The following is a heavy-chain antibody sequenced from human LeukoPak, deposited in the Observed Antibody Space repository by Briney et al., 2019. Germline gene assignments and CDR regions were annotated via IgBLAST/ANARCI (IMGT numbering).Heavy chain of an antibody. Sequence: PSETLSLTCAVSGGSISSGGYFWSWIRQPPGKGLEWIGYIYHSGSTYYNPSLKSRVTISVDRSKNQFSLKLSSVTAADTAVYYCAGHYYDFWSGYYKDDYWGQGTLVTVSS. D-gene: IGHD3-3*01. CDR3: AGHYYDFWSGYYKDDY. J-gene: IGHJ4*02. V-gene: IGHV4-30-2*01. CDR2: IYHSGST. CDR1: GGSISSGGYF.